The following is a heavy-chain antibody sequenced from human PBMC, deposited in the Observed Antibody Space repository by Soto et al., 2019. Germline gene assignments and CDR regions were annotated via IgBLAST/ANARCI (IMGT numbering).Heavy chain of an antibody. CDR3: AKMREEYYYYGLDV. J-gene: IGHJ6*02. V-gene: IGHV3-23*01. Sequence: PGGSLRLSCAASGFTFSSYGMEWVRQTSGKGLEWVSGISAGDTTYYADSVKGRFTVSRDNPTNTLCLQMNSLRAEDTAVYYCAKMREEYYYYGLDVWGQGTTVTVSS. CDR1: GFTFSSYG. CDR2: ISAGDTT.